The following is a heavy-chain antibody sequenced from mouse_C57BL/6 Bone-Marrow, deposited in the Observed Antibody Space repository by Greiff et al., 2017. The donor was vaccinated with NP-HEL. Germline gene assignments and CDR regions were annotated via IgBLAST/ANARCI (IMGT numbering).Heavy chain of an antibody. CDR3: AREATVYFDY. CDR2: INPNNGGT. V-gene: IGHV1-26*01. D-gene: IGHD1-1*01. CDR1: GYTFTDYY. J-gene: IGHJ2*01. Sequence: VQLQQSGPELVKPGASVKISCKASGYTFTDYYMNWVKQSHGKSLEWIGDINPNNGGTSYNQKFKGKATLTVDKSSSTAYMELRSLTSEDSAVYYCAREATVYFDYWGQGTTLTVSS.